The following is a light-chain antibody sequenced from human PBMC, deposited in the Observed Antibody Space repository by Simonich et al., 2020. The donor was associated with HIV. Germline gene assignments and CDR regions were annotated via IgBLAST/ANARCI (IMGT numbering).Light chain of an antibody. Sequence: DIKMTQSPSSLSASVGDRVNISCRARQKISTFLKWYQQKPGKAPKLLISVASSLQRGVPSRFSGSGSGTDFTLTISSLQPEDFATYYCQQSYSSPTFGGGTKVEIK. V-gene: IGKV1-39*01. CDR3: QQSYSSPT. CDR1: QKISTF. J-gene: IGKJ4*01. CDR2: VAS.